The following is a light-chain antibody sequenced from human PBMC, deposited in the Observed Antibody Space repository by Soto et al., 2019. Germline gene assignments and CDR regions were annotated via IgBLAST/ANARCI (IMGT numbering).Light chain of an antibody. CDR3: DTCNTNTRV. CDR1: SGHSSDI. Sequence: QSVLTQPSSASASPGSSVTITCTRSSGHSSDINAWHQYQPGKATRYLIKLEGSGSCNKGGGVPDRFSGSSSGADRSLTMSKPQVEDEDDYYCDTCNTNTRVFGGGTKLTVL. V-gene: IGLV4-60*02. CDR2: LEGSGSC. J-gene: IGLJ2*01.